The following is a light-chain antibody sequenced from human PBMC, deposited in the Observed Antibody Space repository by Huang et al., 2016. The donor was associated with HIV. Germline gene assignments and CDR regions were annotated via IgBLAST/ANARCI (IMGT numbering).Light chain of an antibody. Sequence: EIMLTQSPGTLSLSPGERTTLSCSPSQSVSSNYLAWDSQKPGQAPRLLIYGASSRATGIPDRFSGSGSGTDFTLTISRLEPEDFAVYFCQQYVTSPWTFGQGTKVEIK. CDR2: GAS. CDR3: QQYVTSPWT. V-gene: IGKV3-20*01. CDR1: QSVSSNY. J-gene: IGKJ1*01.